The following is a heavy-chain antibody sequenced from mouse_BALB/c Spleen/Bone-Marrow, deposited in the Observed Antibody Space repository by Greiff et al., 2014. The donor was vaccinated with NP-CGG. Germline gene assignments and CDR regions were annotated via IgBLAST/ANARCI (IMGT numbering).Heavy chain of an antibody. V-gene: IGHV5-6*02. Sequence: EVKVVESGGDLVKPGGSLKLSCAASGFTFSSYGMSWVRQIPDKRLEWVATISSGGSYTFYPDSVKGRFIISRDNAKNTLNLQMTSLKSEDTSTYYCARRRDYDYLDYWGQGTTLTVSS. J-gene: IGHJ2*01. D-gene: IGHD2-4*01. CDR2: ISSGGSYT. CDR1: GFTFSSYG. CDR3: ARRRDYDYLDY.